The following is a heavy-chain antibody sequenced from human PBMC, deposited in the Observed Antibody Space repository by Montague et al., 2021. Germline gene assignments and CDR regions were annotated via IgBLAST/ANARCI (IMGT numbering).Heavy chain of an antibody. J-gene: IGHJ4*02. CDR3: ARDQGQGYCGGDCYVGLDY. CDR1: GFTFSNYW. V-gene: IGHV3-7*01. D-gene: IGHD2-21*01. CDR2: IKQDGSEK. Sequence: SLRLSCAASGFTFSNYWMSWVRQAPGKGLEWVAYIKQDGSEKHYVDSVKGRFTISRDNAKNSLYLQMNSLRAGDMAVYFCARDQGQGYCGGDCYVGLDYWGQGTLVTVSS.